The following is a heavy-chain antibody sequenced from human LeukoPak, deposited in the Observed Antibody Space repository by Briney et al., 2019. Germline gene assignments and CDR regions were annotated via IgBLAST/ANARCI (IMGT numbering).Heavy chain of an antibody. Sequence: GGSLRLFCATSEFTVSSNHMTWVRQAPGKGLEWVSIIFRDGGTYHADAVKGRFTISRDSSRNTVNLQMHSLRAEDTAVYYCAINYDSSGRRPGGLDNWGQGTLVTVSS. CDR3: AINYDSSGRRPGGLDN. V-gene: IGHV3-53*01. D-gene: IGHD3-22*01. CDR1: EFTVSSNH. CDR2: IFRDGGT. J-gene: IGHJ4*02.